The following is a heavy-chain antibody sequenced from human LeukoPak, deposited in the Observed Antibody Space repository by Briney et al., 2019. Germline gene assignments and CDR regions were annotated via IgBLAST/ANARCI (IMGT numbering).Heavy chain of an antibody. D-gene: IGHD3-22*01. V-gene: IGHV1-18*01. CDR2: ISAYNGNT. CDR1: GYTFTSYG. J-gene: IGHJ4*02. Sequence: ASVKVSCKASGYTFTSYGISWVRRAPGQGLEWMGWISAYNGNTNYAQKLQGRVTMTTDTSTSTAYMELRSLRSDDTAVYYCARGPREADYYDSSGYYSWGQGTLVTVSS. CDR3: ARGPREADYYDSSGYYS.